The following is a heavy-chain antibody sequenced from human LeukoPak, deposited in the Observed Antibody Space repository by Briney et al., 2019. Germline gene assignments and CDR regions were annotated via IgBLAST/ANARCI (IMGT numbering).Heavy chain of an antibody. CDR3: ARDRAYSNIVVVPAAIGWFDP. V-gene: IGHV3-21*01. J-gene: IGHJ5*02. D-gene: IGHD2-2*01. CDR1: GFTFSIYS. Sequence: GGSLRLFCAPSGFTFSIYSKNCVRQAPGGGLEWVSSISSSSIYIYYADSVKGRFTISRDNAKNSLYLQMNSLRAEDTAVYYCARDRAYSNIVVVPAAIGWFDPWGQGTLVTVSS. CDR2: ISSSSIYI.